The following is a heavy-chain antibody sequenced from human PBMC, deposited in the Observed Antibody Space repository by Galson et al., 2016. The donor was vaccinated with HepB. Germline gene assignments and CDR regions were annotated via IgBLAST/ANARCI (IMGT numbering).Heavy chain of an antibody. J-gene: IGHJ4*02. CDR3: ARVPGSSPPHYFDY. D-gene: IGHD6-13*01. CDR2: INADGDT. V-gene: IGHV1-46*01. Sequence: SVKVSCKASGYTFTSHCVHWVRQAPGQGLEWMGIINADGDTAYAQNFQGRVTMTRDTSTSTVYMELSSPRSEDTAVYYCARVPGSSPPHYFDYWGQGTLVTVSS. CDR1: GYTFTSHC.